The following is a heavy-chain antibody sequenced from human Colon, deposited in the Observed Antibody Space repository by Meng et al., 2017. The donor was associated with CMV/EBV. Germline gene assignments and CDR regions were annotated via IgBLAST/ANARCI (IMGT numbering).Heavy chain of an antibody. J-gene: IGHJ4*02. CDR2: IYWDDDT. V-gene: IGHV2-5*02. CDR3: VHRSYRGKDDY. Sequence: QITLKESGXTPVNXXXTLTLTCTFSGFSFSTSKAGVGWIRLPPGKALQWLAFIYWDDDTRYNTYLKTRLTITSATSHNQVILTMTKIDPADTATYFCVHRSYRGKDDYWGQGALATVAS. D-gene: IGHD5-12*01. CDR1: GFSFSTSKAG.